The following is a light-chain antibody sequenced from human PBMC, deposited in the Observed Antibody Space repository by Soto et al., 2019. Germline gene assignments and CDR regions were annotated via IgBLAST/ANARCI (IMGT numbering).Light chain of an antibody. CDR1: QSVRSK. CDR2: SAS. J-gene: IGKJ5*01. V-gene: IGKV3D-15*01. Sequence: EIVMTQSPAALSVSPGERATLSCRASQSVRSKLAWYQQKPGQAPRLLIYSASTRATGIPARFRGSGSGTEFTLTISGLQSEDFAVYYCQQYDNWPPITVGQGTRLEIK. CDR3: QQYDNWPPIT.